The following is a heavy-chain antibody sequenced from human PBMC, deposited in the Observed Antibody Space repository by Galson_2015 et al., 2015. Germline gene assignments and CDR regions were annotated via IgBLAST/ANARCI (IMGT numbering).Heavy chain of an antibody. CDR3: VKRISTTGGAFAL. J-gene: IGHJ3*01. V-gene: IGHV3-30*18. D-gene: IGHD1-26*01. CDR2: ASSDISHR. Sequence: SLRLSCAASGFIFRNYDMLWVRQGPGKGLEWVAVASSDISHRYYMDSVKGRFTISRDNSKNILYLQMDSLRAEDTAMYYCVKRISTTGGAFALWGQGTMVTVSS. CDR1: GFIFRNYD.